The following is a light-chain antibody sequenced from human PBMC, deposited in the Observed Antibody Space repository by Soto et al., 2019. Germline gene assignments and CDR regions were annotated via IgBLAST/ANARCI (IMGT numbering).Light chain of an antibody. CDR2: SNN. J-gene: IGLJ2*01. V-gene: IGLV1-44*01. Sequence: QSALTQPPSASGTPGQRVTISCSGSSSNIGSNTVNWYQQLPGTAPKLLIYSNNQRPLGVPDRFSGSKSGTSASLAISGLQSEDEADYYCAAWDDSLNGPVFGGGTKLTVL. CDR3: AAWDDSLNGPV. CDR1: SSNIGSNT.